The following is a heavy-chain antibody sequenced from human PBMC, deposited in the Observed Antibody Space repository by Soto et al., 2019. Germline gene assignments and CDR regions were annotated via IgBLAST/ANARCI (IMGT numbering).Heavy chain of an antibody. D-gene: IGHD1-1*01. CDR2: TSGSGIST. Sequence: GGSLRLSCAASGFTFSNYAMSWARQAPGKGLEWVSGTSGSGISTYYADSMKGRFTISRDNSKDTLYLQINSLRAEDTAVYYCANPIPKTGTTFGFWGQGTLVTVSS. CDR1: GFTFSNYA. V-gene: IGHV3-23*01. CDR3: ANPIPKTGTTFGF. J-gene: IGHJ4*02.